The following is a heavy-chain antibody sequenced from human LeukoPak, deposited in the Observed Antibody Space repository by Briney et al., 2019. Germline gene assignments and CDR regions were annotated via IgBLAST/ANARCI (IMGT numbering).Heavy chain of an antibody. CDR2: ISGSGGSR. CDR3: AKSSPIAAAGEVSDF. CDR1: GFTFSTYA. V-gene: IGHV3-23*01. J-gene: IGHJ4*02. D-gene: IGHD6-13*01. Sequence: GGSLRLSCAASGFTFSTYAMSWVRQAPGKGLEWLSAISGSGGSRYYAGSLKGRFTISRDNSKSTLYLQMNSLSAEDTAVYYCAKSSPIAAAGEVSDFWGQGTLVTVSS.